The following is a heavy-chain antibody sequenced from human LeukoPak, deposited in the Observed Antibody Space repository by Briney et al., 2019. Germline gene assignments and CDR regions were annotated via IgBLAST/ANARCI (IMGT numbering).Heavy chain of an antibody. D-gene: IGHD6-19*01. Sequence: PGRSLRLSCAASGFTFDDYAMHWVRQAPGKGLEWVSGISWNSGSIGYADSVKGRFTISRDNAKDSLYLQMNSLRAEDTALYYCAKDTLSSGWQEGFDYWGQGTLVTVSS. V-gene: IGHV3-9*01. CDR2: ISWNSGSI. CDR1: GFTFDDYA. J-gene: IGHJ4*02. CDR3: AKDTLSSGWQEGFDY.